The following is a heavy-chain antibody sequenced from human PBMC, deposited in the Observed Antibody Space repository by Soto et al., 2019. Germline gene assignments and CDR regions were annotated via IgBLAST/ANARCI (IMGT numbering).Heavy chain of an antibody. Sequence: EVQLVESGGGLVQPGRSLRLSCAASGFTFDDYAMHWVRQAPGKGLEWVSGISWNSGSIGYADSVKGRFTISRDNAKNSLYLQMNSLSAEDTALYYCAKERCITPSAFDIWGQGTMVTVSS. CDR1: GFTFDDYA. CDR3: AKERCITPSAFDI. J-gene: IGHJ3*02. D-gene: IGHD1-20*01. V-gene: IGHV3-9*01. CDR2: ISWNSGSI.